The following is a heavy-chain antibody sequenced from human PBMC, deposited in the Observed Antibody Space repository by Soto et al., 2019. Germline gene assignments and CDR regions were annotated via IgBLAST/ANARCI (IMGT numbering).Heavy chain of an antibody. D-gene: IGHD2-2*01. J-gene: IGHJ5*02. CDR3: AKDRYCSSTSCYDAIGYNWFDP. CDR1: GFTFSDYG. Sequence: GGSLRLSCAASGFTFSDYGMHWVRQAPGKGLEWVAIISYDASDKYYVDSVKGRFTISRDNSKNMLYLQMNSLRAEDTAVYYCAKDRYCSSTSCYDAIGYNWFDPWGQGTLVTVSS. CDR2: ISYDASDK. V-gene: IGHV3-30*18.